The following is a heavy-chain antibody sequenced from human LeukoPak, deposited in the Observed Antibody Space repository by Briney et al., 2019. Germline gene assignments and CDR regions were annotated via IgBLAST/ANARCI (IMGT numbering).Heavy chain of an antibody. J-gene: IGHJ1*01. CDR1: GFTVRSNS. Sequence: QPGGSLRLSCAASGFTVRSNSMSWVRQAPGKGLEWVSVIYSGGSTYYADSVNGRFTISRDSSKNTLYLQMNSLRAEDTAVYYCASAREYCISTNCYEHFQHWGQGTLVTVSS. CDR2: IYSGGST. CDR3: ASAREYCISTNCYEHFQH. D-gene: IGHD2-2*01. V-gene: IGHV3-53*01.